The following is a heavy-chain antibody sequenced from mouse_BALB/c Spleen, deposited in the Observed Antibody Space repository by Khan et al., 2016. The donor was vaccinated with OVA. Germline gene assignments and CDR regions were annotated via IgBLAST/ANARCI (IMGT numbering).Heavy chain of an antibody. CDR2: ISYSGST. J-gene: IGHJ4*01. CDR1: GYSITSEYA. V-gene: IGHV3-2*02. D-gene: IGHD2-3*01. CDR3: ARDGSRYNYAMDY. Sequence: EVQLQESGPGLVKPSQSLSLTCTVTGYSITSEYAWNWIRQFPGNKLEWMGYISYSGSTNNNPALKSRISITREPSKNQFFLQLNSVTTEDTATYYCARDGSRYNYAMDYWGQGTSVTVSS.